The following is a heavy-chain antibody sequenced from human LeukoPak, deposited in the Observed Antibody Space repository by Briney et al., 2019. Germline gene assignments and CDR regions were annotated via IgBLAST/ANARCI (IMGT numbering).Heavy chain of an antibody. J-gene: IGHJ2*01. D-gene: IGHD3-22*01. CDR3: ARDTYYYDSSGYHWYFDL. CDR1: GGSISSYY. CDR2: IYYSGST. Sequence: PSETLSLTCTVSGGSISSYYWSWLRQPPGKGLEWIGYIYYSGSTNYNPSLKSRVTISVDTSKNQFSLKLSSVTAADTAVYYCARDTYYYDSSGYHWYFDLWGRGTLVTVSS. V-gene: IGHV4-59*01.